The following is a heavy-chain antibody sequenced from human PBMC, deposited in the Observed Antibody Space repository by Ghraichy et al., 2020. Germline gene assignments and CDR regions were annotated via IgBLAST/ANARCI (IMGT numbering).Heavy chain of an antibody. CDR3: ATGYSSSWQSAYYGMDV. Sequence: ASVKVSCKVSGYTLTELSMHWVRQAPGKGLEWMGGFDPEDGETIYAQKFQGRVTMTEDTSTDTAYMELSSLRSEDTAVYYCATGYSSSWQSAYYGMDVWGQGTTVTVSS. J-gene: IGHJ6*02. CDR2: FDPEDGET. D-gene: IGHD6-13*01. V-gene: IGHV1-24*01. CDR1: GYTLTELS.